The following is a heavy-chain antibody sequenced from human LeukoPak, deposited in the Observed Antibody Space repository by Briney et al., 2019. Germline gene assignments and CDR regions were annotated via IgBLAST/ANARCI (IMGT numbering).Heavy chain of an antibody. Sequence: ASVKVSCEVSGYTLTELSMHWVRQAPGKGLEWMGGFDPEDGETIYAQKFQGRVTMTEDTSTDTAYMELSSLRSEDTAVYYCATAFQVAATYDYWGQGTLVTVSS. CDR3: ATAFQVAATYDY. CDR2: FDPEDGET. D-gene: IGHD2-15*01. V-gene: IGHV1-24*01. CDR1: GYTLTELS. J-gene: IGHJ4*02.